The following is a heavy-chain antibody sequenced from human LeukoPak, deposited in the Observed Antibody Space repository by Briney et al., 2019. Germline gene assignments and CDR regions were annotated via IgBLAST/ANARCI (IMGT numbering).Heavy chain of an antibody. Sequence: SQTLSLTCAISGDSVSRNSATWNWIRQSPARGLEWLGRTYYRSKWYNDYAVSVKSRITINPDTSKNQFSLQLNSVTPEDTAVYYCARAVLWFGDLDYYYSMDVWGKGTTVTVSS. CDR3: ARAVLWFGDLDYYYSMDV. D-gene: IGHD3-10*01. CDR2: TYYRSKWYN. V-gene: IGHV6-1*01. J-gene: IGHJ6*03. CDR1: GDSVSRNSAT.